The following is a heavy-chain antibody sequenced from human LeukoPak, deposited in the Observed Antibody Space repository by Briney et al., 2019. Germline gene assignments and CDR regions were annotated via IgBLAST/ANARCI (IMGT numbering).Heavy chain of an antibody. J-gene: IGHJ4*02. CDR2: ISSSGTAI. Sequence: GGSLRLSCVGSGFTFSDYYMSWIRQAPGQGLEWISYISSSGTAIYYADSVKGRFNISRDNAKNSLYLQMNSLRAEDTAVYYCARRRDFIDYWGQGTLVTVSS. D-gene: IGHD3/OR15-3a*01. V-gene: IGHV3-11*01. CDR3: ARRRDFIDY. CDR1: GFTFSDYY.